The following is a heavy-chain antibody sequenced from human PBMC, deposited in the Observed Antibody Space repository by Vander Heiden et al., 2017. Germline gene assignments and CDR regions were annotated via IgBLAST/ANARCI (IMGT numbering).Heavy chain of an antibody. J-gene: IGHJ6*02. CDR1: GYSFTRYD. D-gene: IGHD2-2*02. CDR3: AKDLHCSSPSCSTLENDYGMDI. CDR2: VNPISGGT. V-gene: IGHV1-8*01. Sequence: QAQLVQSGVEVRNPGASPKVSFGASGYSFTRYDINCVRQATGQGLEWMGRVNPISGGTDYAQQFKGRVTMTRNTSINTVYMELSSLRSEDTAVYFCAKDLHCSSPSCSTLENDYGMDIWGQGTTVTVSS.